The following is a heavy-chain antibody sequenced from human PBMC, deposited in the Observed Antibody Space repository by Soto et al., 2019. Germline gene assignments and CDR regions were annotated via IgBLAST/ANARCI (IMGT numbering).Heavy chain of an antibody. CDR3: ARQSGYYDSSGYYYPGIFDY. J-gene: IGHJ4*02. V-gene: IGHV4-39*01. CDR1: GGSISSSSYY. D-gene: IGHD3-22*01. Sequence: QLQLQESGPGLVKPSETLSLTCTVSGGSISSSSYYWGWIRQPPGKGLEWIGSIYYSGSTYYNPSLKSRVTISVDTSKNQFSLKLSSVTAADTAVYYCARQSGYYDSSGYYYPGIFDYWGQGTLVTVSS. CDR2: IYYSGST.